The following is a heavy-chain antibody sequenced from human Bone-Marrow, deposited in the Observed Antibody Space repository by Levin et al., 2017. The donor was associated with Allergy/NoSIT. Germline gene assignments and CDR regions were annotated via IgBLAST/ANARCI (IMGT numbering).Heavy chain of an antibody. V-gene: IGHV4-59*01. CDR3: ARDGLGRGSPFDY. D-gene: IGHD7-27*01. J-gene: IGHJ4*02. Sequence: SQTLSLTCTVSGGSINSYYWSWIRQPPGKGLEWIGYIYSSGSTNYNPSLARRVSMLVDMSENQFSLRLSSVTAADTAIYYCARDGLGRGSPFDYWGQGILVTVSS. CDR2: IYSSGST. CDR1: GGSINSYY.